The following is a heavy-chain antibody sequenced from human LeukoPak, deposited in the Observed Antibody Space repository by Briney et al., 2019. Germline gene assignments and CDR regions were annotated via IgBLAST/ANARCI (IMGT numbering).Heavy chain of an antibody. Sequence: PGGSLRLSCAASGFTFSTYDMHWVRQATEKGLEWVSAISTTDDTYYPGSVKGRFAISRENAKSSLYLQMNSLRAEDTAVYYSARGRSGSYFDSWGQGTLVAVSS. CDR3: ARGRSGSYFDS. J-gene: IGHJ4*02. CDR2: ISTTDDT. V-gene: IGHV3-13*04. D-gene: IGHD1-26*01. CDR1: GFTFSTYD.